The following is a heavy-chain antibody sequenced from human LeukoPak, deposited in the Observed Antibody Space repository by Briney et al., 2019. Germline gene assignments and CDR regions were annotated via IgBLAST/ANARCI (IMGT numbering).Heavy chain of an antibody. CDR2: IYYGGST. CDR3: ARAQPNLLVDFGMDV. Sequence: SETLSLTCSVSGGSISTYYWSWIRQPPGKGLEWIGYIYYGGSTNYNPSLKSRVTTSVDTSKNQFSLKLTSVTAADTAVYYCARAQPNLLVDFGMDVWGQGTTVTVSS. V-gene: IGHV4-59*01. CDR1: GGSISTYY. J-gene: IGHJ6*02. D-gene: IGHD2-15*01.